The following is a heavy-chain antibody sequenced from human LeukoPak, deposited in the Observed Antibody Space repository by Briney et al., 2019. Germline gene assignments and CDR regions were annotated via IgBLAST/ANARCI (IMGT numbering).Heavy chain of an antibody. J-gene: IGHJ4*02. CDR2: ITPTSTSI. Sequence: GGSLRLSSAASGIAFRSFTMNWVRQAPGKGLEWVSSITPTSTSIFYADSVKGRFTISRDNARNSLYLQMNSLRAEDTAVYHCATVYYDSSAYGDLDSWGQGTLVAVSS. D-gene: IGHD3-22*01. CDR1: GIAFRSFT. CDR3: ATVYYDSSAYGDLDS. V-gene: IGHV3-21*01.